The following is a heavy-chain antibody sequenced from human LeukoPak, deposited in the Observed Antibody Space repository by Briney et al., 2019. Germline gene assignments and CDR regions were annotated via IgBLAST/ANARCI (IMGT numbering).Heavy chain of an antibody. CDR2: IWFDGSNK. CDR1: VFTFNLYG. J-gene: IGHJ2*01. CDR3: AKDHCSGFPGCYYFDL. D-gene: IGHD2-15*01. Sequence: GGSLRLSCTGSVFTFNLYGLHWVRQAPGEGLEWVAGIWFDGSNKFYADSVKGRFVISRDNSNSTMFLQMNSVRVEDTGIYHCAKDHCSGFPGCYYFDLWGRGALVTASS. V-gene: IGHV3-33*06.